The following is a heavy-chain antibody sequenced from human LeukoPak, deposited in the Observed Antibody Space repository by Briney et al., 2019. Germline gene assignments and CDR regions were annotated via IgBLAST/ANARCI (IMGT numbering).Heavy chain of an antibody. V-gene: IGHV4-59*01. J-gene: IGHJ4*02. CDR3: ARAEEWLPDFDY. Sequence: SETLSLTCTVSGGFISSYYWSWIRQPPGKGLEWIGYIYYSGSTNYNPSLKSRVTISVDTSKNQFSLKLSSVTAADTAVYYCARAEEWLPDFDYWGQGTLVTVSS. D-gene: IGHD5-18*01. CDR1: GGFISSYY. CDR2: IYYSGST.